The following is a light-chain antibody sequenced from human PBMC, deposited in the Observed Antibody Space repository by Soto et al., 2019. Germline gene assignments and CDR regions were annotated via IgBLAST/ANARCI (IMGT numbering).Light chain of an antibody. J-gene: IGKJ2*01. V-gene: IGKV1-39*01. CDR1: QSISSY. CDR3: QQSYSTPYT. Sequence: DIQMTQSPSSLSASVADRVTITCRGSQSISSYLNWYQQKPGKAPKLLIYAASSLQSGVPSRFSGSGSGTAFTLTISSLQPEDFATYYCQQSYSTPYTFGQGTKLEIK. CDR2: AAS.